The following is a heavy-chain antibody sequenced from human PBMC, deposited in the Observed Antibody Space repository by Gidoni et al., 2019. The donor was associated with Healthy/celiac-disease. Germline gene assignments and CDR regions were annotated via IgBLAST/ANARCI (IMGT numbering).Heavy chain of an antibody. V-gene: IGHV3-7*01. J-gene: IGHJ3*02. Sequence: EVQLVESGGGLVQPGGSLRLSCAASGFTFSSYWMSWVRQAPGKGLEWVANIKQDGSEKYYVDSVKGRFTISRDNAKNSLYLQMNSLRAEDTAVYYCARGSIPAAPHVSEVDAFDIWGQGTMVTVSS. CDR3: ARGSIPAAPHVSEVDAFDI. CDR1: GFTFSSYW. D-gene: IGHD2-2*01. CDR2: IKQDGSEK.